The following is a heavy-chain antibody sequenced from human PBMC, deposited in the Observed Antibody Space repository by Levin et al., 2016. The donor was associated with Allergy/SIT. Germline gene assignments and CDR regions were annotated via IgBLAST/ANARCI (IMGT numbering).Heavy chain of an antibody. J-gene: IGHJ4*02. CDR2: IYSGGST. Sequence: GESLKISCAASGFTVSSNYMSWVRQAPGKGLEWVSVIYSGGSTYYADSVKGRFTISRDNSKNTLYLQMNSLRAEDTAVYYCASGYSSSWYGSDYWGQGTLVTVSS. CDR3: ASGYSSSWYGSDY. CDR1: GFTVSSNY. D-gene: IGHD6-13*01. V-gene: IGHV3-53*01.